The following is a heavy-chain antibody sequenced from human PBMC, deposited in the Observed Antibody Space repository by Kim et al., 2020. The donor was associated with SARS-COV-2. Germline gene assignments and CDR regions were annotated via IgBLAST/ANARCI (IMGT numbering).Heavy chain of an antibody. CDR1: GFTFSSYE. CDR2: SSSTDFTI. Sequence: GGSLRLSCAASGFTFSSYEMNWVRQAPGKGLEWVAYSSSTDFTIYYADSVKGRFTISRDNAKNSLYLQMNSLRAEDTAVYYCARSSVNTGGLLHDYVWGSYRPPPYFDHWGQRTLVTVSS. CDR3: ARSSVNTGGLLHDYVWGSYRPPPYFDH. V-gene: IGHV3-48*03. D-gene: IGHD3-16*02. J-gene: IGHJ4*02.